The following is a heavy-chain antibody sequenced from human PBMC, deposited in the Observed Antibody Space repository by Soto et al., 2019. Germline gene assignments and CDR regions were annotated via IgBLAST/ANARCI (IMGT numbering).Heavy chain of an antibody. D-gene: IGHD3-3*01. CDR3: ARDQPQVFGVVNYFVY. J-gene: IGHJ4*02. CDR1: GFTFSDYY. CDR2: ISSSGSTI. V-gene: IGHV3-11*01. Sequence: GGSLRLSCAASGFTFSDYYMSWIRQAPGKGLEWVSYISSSGSTIYYADSVKGRFTISRDNAKNSLYLQMNSLRAEDTAVYYCARDQPQVFGVVNYFVYWGQGTLVTVSS.